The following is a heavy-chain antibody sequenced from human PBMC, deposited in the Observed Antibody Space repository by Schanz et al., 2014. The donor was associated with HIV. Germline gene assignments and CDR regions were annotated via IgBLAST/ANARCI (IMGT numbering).Heavy chain of an antibody. D-gene: IGHD2-2*01. CDR2: TWYDGSNK. V-gene: IGHV3-33*01. J-gene: IGHJ3*02. CDR1: GFTFRSYG. Sequence: QVQLVESGGGVVQPGRSLRLSCAASGFTFRSYGMHWVRQAPGKGLEWVAVTWYDGSNKYYSDSVKGRFTISRDNSKNTLFLQMNSLRAEDTAVSFCERDVARCSGTSCYSDALDIWGQGTLVTVSS. CDR3: ERDVARCSGTSCYSDALDI.